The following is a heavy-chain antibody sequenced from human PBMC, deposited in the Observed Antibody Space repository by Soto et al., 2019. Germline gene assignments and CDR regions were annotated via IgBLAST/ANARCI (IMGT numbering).Heavy chain of an antibody. CDR3: ARHESGYSYGYDY. CDR2: IYPGDSDT. CDR1: GYSFTSYW. Sequence: LGESLKISCKGSGYSFTSYWIGWVRQMPGKGLEWMGIIYPGDSDTRYSPSFQGQVTISADKSISNAYLQWSSLKASDTAMYYCARHESGYSYGYDYWGQGTLVTVSS. J-gene: IGHJ4*02. V-gene: IGHV5-51*01. D-gene: IGHD5-18*01.